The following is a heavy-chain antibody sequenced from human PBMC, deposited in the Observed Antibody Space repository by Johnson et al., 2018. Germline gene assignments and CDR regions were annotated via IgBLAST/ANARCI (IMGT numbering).Heavy chain of an antibody. Sequence: VQLVQSGGGLVQXGGSLTLXCAASGFTFSSYWMHWVRQAPGKGLVWVSRINAAGTTTACADSVKGRFTISRDNAKNTLYLQMSSLRAEDTAVYYCARAPYYDNSGYYLFDYWGQGTLVPVSS. D-gene: IGHD3-22*01. V-gene: IGHV3-74*02. CDR2: INAAGTTT. CDR1: GFTFSSYW. J-gene: IGHJ4*02. CDR3: ARAPYYDNSGYYLFDY.